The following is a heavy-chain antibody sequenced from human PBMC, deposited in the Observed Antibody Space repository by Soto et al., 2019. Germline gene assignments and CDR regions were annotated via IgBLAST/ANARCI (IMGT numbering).Heavy chain of an antibody. J-gene: IGHJ5*02. V-gene: IGHV4-39*01. CDR3: ARLGGTYRNWFDP. Sequence: PSETLSLTCTVSGGSISSSSYYWGWIRQPPGKGLEWIGIIYYSGSTYYNPSLKSRVTISVDTSKNQFSLKLSSVTAEDTAVYYCARLGGTYRNWFDPWGQGTLVTVSS. D-gene: IGHD1-26*01. CDR1: GGSISSSSYY. CDR2: IYYSGST.